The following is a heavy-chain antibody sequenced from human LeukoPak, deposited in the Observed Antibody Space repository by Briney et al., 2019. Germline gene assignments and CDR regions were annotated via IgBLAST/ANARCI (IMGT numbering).Heavy chain of an antibody. CDR2: ISSSSSYI. CDR1: GFTFSSYS. J-gene: IGHJ4*02. D-gene: IGHD3-10*01. V-gene: IGHV3-21*01. CDR3: ARMDQITMVRGPLDY. Sequence: GGSLRLSCAASGFTFSSYSMNWVRQAPGKGLEWVSSISSSSSYIYYADSVKGRFTISRDNAKNSLYLQMNSLRAEDTAVYYCARMDQITMVRGPLDYWGQGTLVTVSS.